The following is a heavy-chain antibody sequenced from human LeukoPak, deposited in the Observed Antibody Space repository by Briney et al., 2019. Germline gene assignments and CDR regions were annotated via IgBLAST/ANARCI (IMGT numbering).Heavy chain of an antibody. CDR3: ARQLATVFDY. D-gene: IGHD5-12*01. CDR2: IKQDGSEK. Sequence: GGSLRLSCAASGFTFSGYWMSWVRQAPGKGLEWVANIKQDGSEKYYVDSVKGRFTISRDNAKNSLYLQMNSLRAEDTAVYYCARQLATVFDYWGQGTLVTVSS. J-gene: IGHJ4*02. CDR1: GFTFSGYW. V-gene: IGHV3-7*01.